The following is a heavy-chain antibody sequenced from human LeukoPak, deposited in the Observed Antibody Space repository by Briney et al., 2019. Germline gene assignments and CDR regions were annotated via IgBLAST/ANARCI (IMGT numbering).Heavy chain of an antibody. CDR1: GYSLTSYW. Sequence: GESLKISCKGSGYSLTSYWMGWVRQMPGKGLEWMGIIYPGDSDTRYSPSFQGQVTISADKSISTAYLQWSSLKASDTAMYYCARGPLAPEYYLDYWGQGTLVTVSS. D-gene: IGHD3-3*02. CDR3: ARGPLAPEYYLDY. CDR2: IYPGDSDT. V-gene: IGHV5-51*01. J-gene: IGHJ4*02.